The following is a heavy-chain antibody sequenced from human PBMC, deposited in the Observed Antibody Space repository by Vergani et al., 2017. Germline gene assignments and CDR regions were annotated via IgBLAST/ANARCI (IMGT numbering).Heavy chain of an antibody. D-gene: IGHD1-7*01. Sequence: QVQLVQSGSELKKPGASVRVSCKASGFTFTSYHIHWVRQAPGQGLDWMGGIIPIFGTANYAQKFQGRVTITADESTSTAYMELSSLRSEDTAVYYCARASRGNWNSGYYYYYYMDVWGKGTTVTVSS. V-gene: IGHV1-69*01. J-gene: IGHJ6*03. CDR2: IIPIFGTA. CDR3: ARASRGNWNSGYYYYYYMDV. CDR1: GFTFTSYH.